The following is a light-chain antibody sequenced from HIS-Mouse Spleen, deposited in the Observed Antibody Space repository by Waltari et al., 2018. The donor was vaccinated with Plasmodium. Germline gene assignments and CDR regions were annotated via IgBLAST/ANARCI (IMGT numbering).Light chain of an antibody. Sequence: SYELTQPPSVSVSPGQTARNTCSGDALPKKYPYWNQQKSGQAPVLVIYEDSKRPSGIPERFSGSSSGTMATLTISGAQVEDEADYYCYSTDSSGNHRVFGGGTKLTVL. CDR2: EDS. CDR3: YSTDSSGNHRV. J-gene: IGLJ3*02. CDR1: ALPKKY. V-gene: IGLV3-10*01.